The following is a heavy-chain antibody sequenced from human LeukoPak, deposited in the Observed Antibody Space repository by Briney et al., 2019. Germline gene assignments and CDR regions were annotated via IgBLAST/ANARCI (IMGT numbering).Heavy chain of an antibody. V-gene: IGHV3-21*01. Sequence: PGGSLRLSCAASGFTFSSYSMNWVRQAPGKGLEWVSSISSSSSYIYYADSVKGRFTISRDNAKNSLYLQMNSLRAEDTAVYYCARAPEYSSSDWVFDYWGQGTLVTVSS. D-gene: IGHD6-6*01. CDR3: ARAPEYSSSDWVFDY. CDR1: GFTFSSYS. J-gene: IGHJ4*02. CDR2: ISSSSSYI.